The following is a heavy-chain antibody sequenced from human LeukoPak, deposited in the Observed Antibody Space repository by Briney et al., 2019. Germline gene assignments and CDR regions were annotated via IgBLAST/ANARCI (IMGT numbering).Heavy chain of an antibody. CDR1: GFTFSSYE. CDR2: ISSSGSTI. D-gene: IGHD4-17*01. V-gene: IGHV3-48*03. J-gene: IGHJ4*02. CDR3: ARAVTGKFDY. Sequence: GGSLRLSCAASGFTFSSYEMNWVRQAPGKELEWVSYISSSGSTIYYADSVKGRFTISRDNAKNSLYLQMNSLRAEDTAVYYCARAVTGKFDYWGQGTLVTVSS.